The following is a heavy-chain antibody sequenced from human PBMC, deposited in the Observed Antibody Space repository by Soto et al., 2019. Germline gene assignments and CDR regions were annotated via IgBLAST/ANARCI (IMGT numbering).Heavy chain of an antibody. CDR3: ARGTSGYDYGLFDF. V-gene: IGHV1-18*01. CDR2: ISADNDNT. Sequence: VQLVQSGGEVRKPGASVTVSCRASGYTFTKYGISWVRQAPGQGLEWMGWISADNDNTNYAQNLQGRVTMTTDTSPSTAYTQPRSLRSDDTAVYFCARGTSGYDYGLFDFWGQGTLVTVSS. J-gene: IGHJ4*02. CDR1: GYTFTKYG. D-gene: IGHD5-12*01.